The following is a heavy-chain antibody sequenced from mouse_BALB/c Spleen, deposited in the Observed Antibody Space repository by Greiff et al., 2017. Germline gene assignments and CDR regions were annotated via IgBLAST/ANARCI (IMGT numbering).Heavy chain of an antibody. V-gene: IGHV2-9*02. Sequence: VKLVESGPGLVAPSQSLSITCTVSGFSLTSYGVHWVRQPPGKGLEWLGVIWAGGSTNYNSALMSRLSISKDNSKSQVFLKMNSLQTDDTAMYYCARDWGLRQGFDYWGQGTTLTVSS. D-gene: IGHD2-4*01. CDR1: GFSLTSYG. J-gene: IGHJ2*01. CDR3: ARDWGLRQGFDY. CDR2: IWAGGST.